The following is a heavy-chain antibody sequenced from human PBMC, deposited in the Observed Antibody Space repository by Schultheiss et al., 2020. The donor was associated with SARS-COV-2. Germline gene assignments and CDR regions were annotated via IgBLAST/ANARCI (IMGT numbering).Heavy chain of an antibody. D-gene: IGHD3-16*02. CDR1: GFTFSSYE. Sequence: GGSLRLSCAASGFTFSSYEMNWVRQAPGKGLEWVSYISSSSSTIYYADSVKGRFTISRDNAKNSLYLQMNSLRAEDTAVYYCAKIVSDDSFDIWGQGAMVTVSS. V-gene: IGHV3-48*03. CDR3: AKIVSDDSFDI. CDR2: ISSSSSTI. J-gene: IGHJ3*02.